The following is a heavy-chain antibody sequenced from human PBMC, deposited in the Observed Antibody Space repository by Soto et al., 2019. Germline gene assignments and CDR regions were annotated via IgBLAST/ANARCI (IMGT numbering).Heavy chain of an antibody. CDR2: ISGSGGST. CDR3: AKSLGRSSIAAPNWFDP. Sequence: PWGSLRLSCAASGFTFISYAMIFVRHAPWKWLEWVSAISGSGGSTYYADSVKGRFTISRDNSKNTLYLQMNSLRAEDTAVYYCAKSLGRSSIAAPNWFDPWGQGTLVTV. J-gene: IGHJ5*02. V-gene: IGHV3-23*01. CDR1: GFTFISYA. D-gene: IGHD6-6*01.